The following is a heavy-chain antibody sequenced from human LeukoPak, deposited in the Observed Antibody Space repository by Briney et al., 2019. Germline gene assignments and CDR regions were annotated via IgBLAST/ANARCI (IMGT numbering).Heavy chain of an antibody. J-gene: IGHJ4*02. CDR3: ARVLYYDSISWGY. D-gene: IGHD3-22*01. V-gene: IGHV1-2*02. CDR2: INPNSGGT. Sequence: GASVKVSCKASGYTFTGYYMHWVRQAPGQGLEWMGWINPNSGGTNYAQKFQGRVTMTRDTSISTAYMELSRLRSDDTAVYYCARVLYYDSISWGYWGQGTLVTVSS. CDR1: GYTFTGYY.